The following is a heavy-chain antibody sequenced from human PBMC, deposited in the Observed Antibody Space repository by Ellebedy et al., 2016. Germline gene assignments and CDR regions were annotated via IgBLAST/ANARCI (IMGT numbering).Heavy chain of an antibody. J-gene: IGHJ3*01. CDR2: IYGGGDS. V-gene: IGHV3-53*01. Sequence: GGSLRLXXAASGLSVSSNDMSWVRQAPGKGLELVSLIYGGGDSYYADSVKGRFTISRDNSKKTLYLQMSGLGVEDTAVYYCVTRHNGAFDLWGQGTMVTVSS. CDR1: GLSVSSND. CDR3: VTRHNGAFDL. D-gene: IGHD2-8*01.